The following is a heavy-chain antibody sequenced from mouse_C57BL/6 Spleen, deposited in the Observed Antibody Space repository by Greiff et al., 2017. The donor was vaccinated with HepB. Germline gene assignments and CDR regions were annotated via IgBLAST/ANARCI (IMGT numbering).Heavy chain of an antibody. V-gene: IGHV1-64*01. J-gene: IGHJ2*01. CDR3: ARNDTSYLDY. CDR2: IHPNSGST. Sequence: QVQLKQSGAELVKPGASVKLSCKASGYTFTSYWMHWVKQRPGQGLEWIGMIHPNSGSTNYHEKFKSKATLTVDKSSRTAYMQLSSLTAEESAVYYWARNDTSYLDYWGQGTTLTVAS. CDR1: GYTFTSYW. D-gene: IGHD2-3*01.